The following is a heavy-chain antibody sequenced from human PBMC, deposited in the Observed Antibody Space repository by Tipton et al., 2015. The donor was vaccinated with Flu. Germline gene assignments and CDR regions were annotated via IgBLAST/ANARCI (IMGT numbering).Heavy chain of an antibody. Sequence: TLSLTCTVSSGSIRSTDYFCAWIRQPPGKGLELIGSIYPSGTTYYNPSLKSRVTISVDTSKSQFSLMLRSVTAADTAVYYCARLSYCDVDLKNFYFDYWGQGALVTVSS. CDR2: IYPSGTT. V-gene: IGHV4-39*01. D-gene: IGHD2-21*02. CDR3: ARLSYCDVDLKNFYFDY. J-gene: IGHJ4*02. CDR1: SGSIRSTDYF.